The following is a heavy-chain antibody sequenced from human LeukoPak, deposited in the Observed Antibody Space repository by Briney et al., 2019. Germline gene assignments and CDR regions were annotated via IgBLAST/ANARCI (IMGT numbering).Heavy chain of an antibody. D-gene: IGHD3-22*01. CDR3: ATSYDSSGCD. V-gene: IGHV3-7*01. CDR1: GFAFSSFW. CDR2: IKQDGSLQ. J-gene: IGHJ4*02. Sequence: GGSLRLSCTASGFAFSSFWMAWVRQAPGKGLEWVANIKQDGSLQHYGDSVKGRFTISRDNAKNSLYLQMNNLRAEDTALYYCATSYDSSGCDWGQGTLVTVSS.